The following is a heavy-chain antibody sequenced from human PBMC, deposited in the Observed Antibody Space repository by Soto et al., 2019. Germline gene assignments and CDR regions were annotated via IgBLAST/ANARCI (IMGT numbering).Heavy chain of an antibody. CDR2: TYYRSRWYN. J-gene: IGHJ6*03. D-gene: IGHD1-7*01. V-gene: IGHV6-1*01. CDR1: GDSVSSNSAA. Sequence: SQTLSLTCAISGDSVSSNSAAWNWIRQSPSRGLEWLGRTYYRSRWYNDYAVSVKSRITVNPDTSKNQFSLHLNSVTPEDTAVYYGAGTTPIQWNYIDVWDKGTTVTVSS. CDR3: AGTTPIQWNYIDV.